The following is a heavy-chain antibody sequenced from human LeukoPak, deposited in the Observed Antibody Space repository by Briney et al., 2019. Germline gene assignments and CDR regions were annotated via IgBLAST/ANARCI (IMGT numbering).Heavy chain of an antibody. CDR1: GYTFTSYG. D-gene: IGHD2-21*02. CDR2: ISAYNGNT. Sequence: ASVKVSCKASGYTFTSYGISWVRQAPGQGLEWMGWISAYNGNTNYAQKLQGRVTMTTDTSTSTAYMELRSLRSDDTAVCYCAREMIVVVTATYYFDYWGQGTLVTVSS. J-gene: IGHJ4*02. CDR3: AREMIVVVTATYYFDY. V-gene: IGHV1-18*01.